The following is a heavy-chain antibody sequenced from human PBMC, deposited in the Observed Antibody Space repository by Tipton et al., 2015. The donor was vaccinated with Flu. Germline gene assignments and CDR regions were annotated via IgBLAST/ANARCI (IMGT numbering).Heavy chain of an antibody. CDR3: ARERGQLEGHVYYYYGMDV. CDR1: GGPISSGGYF. D-gene: IGHD1-1*01. J-gene: IGHJ6*02. Sequence: TLSLTCTVSGGPISSGGYFWSWIRQHPGKGLEWIGYIYYSGSTSYNPSLKSRLTISVDTSKNQFSLKLSSVTAADTAVYFCARERGQLEGHVYYYYGMDVWGQGTTVTVS. CDR2: IYYSGST. V-gene: IGHV4-31*03.